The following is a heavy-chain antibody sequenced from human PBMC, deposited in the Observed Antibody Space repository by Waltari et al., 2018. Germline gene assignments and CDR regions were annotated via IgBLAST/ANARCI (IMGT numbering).Heavy chain of an antibody. V-gene: IGHV4-59*01. CDR2: IYYSGST. J-gene: IGHJ5*02. Sequence: QVQLQESGPGLVKPSETLSLTCTVSGGSISSYYWSWIRQPPGKGLEWIGYIYYSGSTNYNPSLKSRVTISVDTSKTQFALKLSSVTAADTAVYYCARTAAAGTGWFDPWGQGTLVTVSS. D-gene: IGHD6-13*01. CDR3: ARTAAAGTGWFDP. CDR1: GGSISSYY.